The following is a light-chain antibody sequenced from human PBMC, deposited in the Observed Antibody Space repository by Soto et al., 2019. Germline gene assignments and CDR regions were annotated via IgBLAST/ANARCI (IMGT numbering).Light chain of an antibody. CDR1: QSIRNW. CDR2: DAS. J-gene: IGKJ1*01. V-gene: IGKV1-5*01. Sequence: DIQMTQSPSTLSASVGARVTITCRASQSIRNWLAWYQQKPGKAPKLLIYDASSLESGVPSRFSGSGSGTEFTLTISRLQPDDFATYYCQQYNSYSWTFGQGTKVEIK. CDR3: QQYNSYSWT.